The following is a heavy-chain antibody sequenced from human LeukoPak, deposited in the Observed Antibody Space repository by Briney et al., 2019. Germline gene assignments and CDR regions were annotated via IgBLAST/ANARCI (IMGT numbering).Heavy chain of an antibody. CDR3: ARDRRGELLWFGENNWFDP. D-gene: IGHD3-10*01. CDR2: IYYSGST. V-gene: IGHV4-59*12. Sequence: SETLSLTCTVSGGSISSYYWSWIRQPPGKGLEWIGYIYYSGSTNYNPSLKSRVTMSVDTSKNQFSLKLSSVTAADTAVYYCARDRRGELLWFGENNWFDPWGQGTLATVSS. J-gene: IGHJ5*02. CDR1: GGSISSYY.